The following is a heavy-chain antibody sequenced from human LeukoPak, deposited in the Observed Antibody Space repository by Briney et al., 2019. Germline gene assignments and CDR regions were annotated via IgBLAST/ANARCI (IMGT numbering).Heavy chain of an antibody. J-gene: IGHJ4*02. Sequence: ASVKVSCKASGYTFTNFYMHWVRQAPGQGLEWMGLIHPSDGDTKYAQEFQDRVTMTRDTSTSTVYMELSSLRFEDTAVYYCGTYTQSGAQGISDYWGQGTLVTVSS. CDR3: GTYTQSGAQGISDY. V-gene: IGHV1-46*01. CDR1: GYTFTNFY. CDR2: IHPSDGDT. D-gene: IGHD3-10*01.